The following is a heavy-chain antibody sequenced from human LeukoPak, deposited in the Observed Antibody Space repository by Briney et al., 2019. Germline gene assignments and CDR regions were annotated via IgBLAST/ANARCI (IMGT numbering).Heavy chain of an antibody. CDR3: ARERYPNIAAAARGAFDI. J-gene: IGHJ3*02. CDR2: IIPILGIA. Sequence: SVKVSCKASGYTFTGYYMHWVRQAPGQGLEWMGRIIPILGIANYAQKFQGRVTITADKSTSTAYMELSSLRSEDTAVYYCARERYPNIAAAARGAFDIWGQGTMVTVSS. D-gene: IGHD6-13*01. CDR1: GYTFTGYY. V-gene: IGHV1-69*04.